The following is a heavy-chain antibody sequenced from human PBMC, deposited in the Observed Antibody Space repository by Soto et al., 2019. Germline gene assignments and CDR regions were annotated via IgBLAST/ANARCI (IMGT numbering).Heavy chain of an antibody. Sequence: GGSLRLSCAASGFTFSSYAMHWVRQAPGKGLEWVAVISYDGSNKYYADSVKGRFTISRDNSKNTLYLQMNSLRAEDTAVYYCARDLIAAAGTFPWGQGTLVTVSS. CDR1: GFTFSSYA. V-gene: IGHV3-30-3*01. CDR2: ISYDGSNK. J-gene: IGHJ5*02. D-gene: IGHD6-13*01. CDR3: ARDLIAAAGTFP.